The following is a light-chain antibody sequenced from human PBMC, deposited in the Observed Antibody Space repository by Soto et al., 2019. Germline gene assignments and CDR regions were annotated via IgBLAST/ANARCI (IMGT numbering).Light chain of an antibody. CDR3: SSFTSRFTFV. Sequence: QSALTQPASVSGSPGQSIAISCTGTRSDVGAYNYVSWYQQHPGKATKLMISEVTNRPSGVSDRFSGSKSGNTASLTISGLQAEDEADYYCSSFTSRFTFVFGTGTQLTVL. CDR1: RSDVGAYNY. CDR2: EVT. J-gene: IGLJ1*01. V-gene: IGLV2-14*01.